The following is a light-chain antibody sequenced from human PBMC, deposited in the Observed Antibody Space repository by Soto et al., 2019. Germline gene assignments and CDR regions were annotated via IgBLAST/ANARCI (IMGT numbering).Light chain of an antibody. J-gene: IGLJ2*01. CDR3: SSYTSSSTLVV. CDR2: EVS. Sequence: QSALTQPASVSGSPGQSITISCTGTSSDVGGYNYVSWYQQHPGKAPKLMIYEVSNRPSGVSNRFSGSKSGNTAPLTISGLQAEDEADYYCSSYTSSSTLVVFGGGTTLTVL. CDR1: SSDVGGYNY. V-gene: IGLV2-14*01.